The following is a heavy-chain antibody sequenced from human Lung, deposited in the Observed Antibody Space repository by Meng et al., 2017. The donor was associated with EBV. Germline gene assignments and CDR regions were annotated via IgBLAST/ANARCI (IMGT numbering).Heavy chain of an antibody. J-gene: IGHJ4*02. D-gene: IGHD2-2*01. CDR2: INNSEIT. Sequence: QVPLQQRCGGLLQPSSTLFLRCAFYVGAFSGYYWSWSREPPGKGREWIGEINNSEITNSNPSLKSRGTISVYMSKNQFSLCLNSVSAADAAVYYCARGGTSSAPFDYWGQETLVTVSS. V-gene: IGHV4-34*01. CDR1: VGAFSGYY. CDR3: ARGGTSSAPFDY.